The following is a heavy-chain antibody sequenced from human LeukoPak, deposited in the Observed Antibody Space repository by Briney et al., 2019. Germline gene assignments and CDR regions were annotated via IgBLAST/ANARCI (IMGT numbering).Heavy chain of an antibody. CDR1: GGSISSYY. D-gene: IGHD4-23*01. V-gene: IGHV4-59*01. CDR3: ARTHDYGGNTDFDY. J-gene: IGHJ4*02. Sequence: AETLSLTCTVSGGSISSYYWSWIRQPPGKGLEWIGYIYYSGSTYYNPSLKSRVTISLDTSKNQFSLKLSSVTAADTAVYFCARTHDYGGNTDFDYWGKGIVVTVSS. CDR2: IYYSGST.